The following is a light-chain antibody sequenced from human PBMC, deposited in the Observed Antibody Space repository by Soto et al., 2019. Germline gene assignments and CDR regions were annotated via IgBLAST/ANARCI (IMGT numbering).Light chain of an antibody. Sequence: DIVMTQSPLSLPVTPGEPASISCRSSQSLLYTNGNTYLEWFLQKPGQSPQLLIYLASNRASGVPDMFSGSGSGTDFTLKISRVEAEDVGVYYCMQAVQGLTFGGGTKVEIK. CDR1: QSLLYTNGNTY. V-gene: IGKV2-28*01. CDR2: LAS. CDR3: MQAVQGLT. J-gene: IGKJ4*01.